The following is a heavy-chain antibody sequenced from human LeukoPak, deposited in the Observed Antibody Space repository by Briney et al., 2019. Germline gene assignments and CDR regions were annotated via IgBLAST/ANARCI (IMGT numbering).Heavy chain of an antibody. Sequence: GGSLRLSCAASGFTFDDYAMHWVRHAPGKGLEWVSGISWNSGSIVYADSVKGRFTISRDNAKNSLYLQMNSLRAEDMALYYCAKGRKATVTSDFDYWGQGTLVTVSS. CDR2: ISWNSGSI. D-gene: IGHD4-17*01. V-gene: IGHV3-9*03. J-gene: IGHJ4*02. CDR3: AKGRKATVTSDFDY. CDR1: GFTFDDYA.